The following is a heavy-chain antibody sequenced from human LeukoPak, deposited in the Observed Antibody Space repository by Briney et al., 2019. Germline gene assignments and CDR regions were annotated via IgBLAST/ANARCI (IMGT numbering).Heavy chain of an antibody. CDR3: ARGGAYDSPVGAFDI. J-gene: IGHJ3*02. D-gene: IGHD3-16*01. V-gene: IGHV1-18*01. CDR1: GYTFTSYG. Sequence: ASVKVSCKASGYTFTSYGISWVRQAPGQGLERMGWISAYNGNTNYAQKLQGRVTMTTDTSTSTAYMELRSLRSDDTAVYYCARGGAYDSPVGAFDIWGQGTMVTVSS. CDR2: ISAYNGNT.